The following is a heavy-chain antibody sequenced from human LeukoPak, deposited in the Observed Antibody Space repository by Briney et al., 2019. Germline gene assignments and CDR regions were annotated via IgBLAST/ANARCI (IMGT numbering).Heavy chain of an antibody. CDR3: ARTNYGGYLFDY. Sequence: SETLSLTCNVSGGSISSGGYYWSWIRQYPGQGLEWIGYIYYSGSTYYNPSLKSRVTISVDTSKNQFSLKLSSVTAADTAVYYCARTNYGGYLFDYWGQGALVTVSS. CDR1: GGSISSGGYY. V-gene: IGHV4-31*03. D-gene: IGHD5-12*01. J-gene: IGHJ4*02. CDR2: IYYSGST.